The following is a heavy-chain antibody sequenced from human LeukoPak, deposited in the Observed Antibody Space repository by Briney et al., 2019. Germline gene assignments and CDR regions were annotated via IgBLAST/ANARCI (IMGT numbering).Heavy chain of an antibody. V-gene: IGHV4-59*01. Sequence: SETLSLTCTVSGGSISSYYWSWLRQPPGKGVEWIGYIYYRGSTNYNPSLKSRVTISVDTSKNQFSLKLSSVTAADTAVYYCARDSSSWSYWGQGTLVTVSS. J-gene: IGHJ4*02. D-gene: IGHD6-13*01. CDR2: IYYRGST. CDR1: GGSISSYY. CDR3: ARDSSSWSY.